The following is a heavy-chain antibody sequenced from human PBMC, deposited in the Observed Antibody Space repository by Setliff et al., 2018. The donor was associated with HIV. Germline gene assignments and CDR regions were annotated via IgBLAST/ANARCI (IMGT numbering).Heavy chain of an antibody. V-gene: IGHV1-2*02. CDR3: AEGGLGGGDYYFDF. J-gene: IGHJ4*02. D-gene: IGHD2-21*02. CDR1: GYTLTDYY. Sequence: ASVKVSCKASGYTLTDYYVQWVRQAPGQGLEWMGWVNPHDGGTYYAQILEGRVTMTRDTSTSTAYMELKSLRSEDTAVYYCAEGGLGGGDYYFDFWGQGTLVTVSS. CDR2: VNPHDGGT.